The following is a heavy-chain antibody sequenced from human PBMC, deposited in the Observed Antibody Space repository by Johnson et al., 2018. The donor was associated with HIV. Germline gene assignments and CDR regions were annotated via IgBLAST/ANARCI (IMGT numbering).Heavy chain of an antibody. CDR2: ISYDGSNK. CDR3: ARDWNNWNYGVPDAFDI. Sequence: QVQLVESGGGVVQPGRSLRLSCAASGFTFSSYAMHWVRQAPGKGLEWVAVISYDGSNKYYADSVKGRFTIYSDNSKNTLSLQMNSLRAEDTAVYYCARDWNNWNYGVPDAFDIWGQGTMVTVSS. CDR1: GFTFSSYA. V-gene: IGHV3-30*04. J-gene: IGHJ3*02. D-gene: IGHD1-7*01.